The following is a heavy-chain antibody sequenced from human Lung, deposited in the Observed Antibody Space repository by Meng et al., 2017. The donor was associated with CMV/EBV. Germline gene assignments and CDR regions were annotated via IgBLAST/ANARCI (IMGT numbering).Heavy chain of an antibody. CDR3: ARAGQQLVSYCYYYYGMDV. CDR1: GGSFSGYY. CDR2: INHSGST. V-gene: IGHV4-34*01. D-gene: IGHD6-13*01. J-gene: IGHJ6*02. Sequence: SETLSLTCAVYGGSFSGYYWSWIRQPPGKGLEWIGEINHSGSTNYNPSLKSRVTISVDTSKNQFSLKLSSVTAADTAVYYCARAGQQLVSYCYYYYGMDVWGQGTTVTVSS.